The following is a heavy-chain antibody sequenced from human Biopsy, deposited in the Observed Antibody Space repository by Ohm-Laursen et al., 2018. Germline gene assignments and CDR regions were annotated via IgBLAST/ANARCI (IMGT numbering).Heavy chain of an antibody. CDR2: ITDRSSHI. CDR3: ATEVVPAGIGGHWVDP. J-gene: IGHJ5*02. CDR1: GFTFSTYA. V-gene: IGHV3-21*01. D-gene: IGHD2-2*01. Sequence: SLRLSCAASGFTFSTYAMNWVRQAPGKGLEWVSSITDRSSHIYYADSVKGRFTVSKENGKNSLYLHMNSLRAEDTAVYYCATEVVPAGIGGHWVDPWGQGTLVTVSS.